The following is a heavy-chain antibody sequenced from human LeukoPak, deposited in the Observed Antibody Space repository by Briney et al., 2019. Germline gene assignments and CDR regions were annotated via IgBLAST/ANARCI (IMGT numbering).Heavy chain of an antibody. V-gene: IGHV1-18*01. D-gene: IGHD3-9*01. J-gene: IGHJ6*02. Sequence: ASVKVSCKASGYTFTSYGISWVRQAPGQGLEWMGWISAYNGNTNYAQKLQGRVTMTTDTSTSTAYMELRSLRSDDTAVYYCARVRWDYDILIGYSDGYYYYGMDVWGQGTTVTVSS. CDR3: ARVRWDYDILIGYSDGYYYYGMDV. CDR1: GYTFTSYG. CDR2: ISAYNGNT.